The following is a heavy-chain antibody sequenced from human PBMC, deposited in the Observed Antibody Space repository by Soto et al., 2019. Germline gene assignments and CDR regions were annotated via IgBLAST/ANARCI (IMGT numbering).Heavy chain of an antibody. CDR3: VRDEYGYGDPGAFDI. V-gene: IGHV3-48*03. CDR1: GFSFSGFE. CDR2: ISSSGKTT. J-gene: IGHJ3*02. D-gene: IGHD4-17*01. Sequence: EVQLVESGGGLVQPGGSLRLSCAASGFSFSGFEMNWVRQAPGKGLEWVSYISSSGKTTYYAGSVKGRFTISRDNAKNSLYLQMNSLRAEDTALYYCVRDEYGYGDPGAFDIWGQGTMVTVSS.